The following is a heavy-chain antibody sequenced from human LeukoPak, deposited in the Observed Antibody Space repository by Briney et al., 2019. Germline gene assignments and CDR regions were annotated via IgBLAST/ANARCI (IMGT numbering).Heavy chain of an antibody. CDR3: ARGPFRGAGDGALDL. V-gene: IGHV4-59*02. J-gene: IGHJ3*01. Sequence: SETLSLTCSVSGDSVTSSYWSWIRQPPGKGLEWLGYSYFFGSTHYNPSLTGRGTISVDTSKNQFSLTLTSVTAADTARYYGARGPFRGAGDGALDLWGQGTMVIVS. CDR1: GDSVTSSY. D-gene: IGHD2-21*01. CDR2: SYFFGST.